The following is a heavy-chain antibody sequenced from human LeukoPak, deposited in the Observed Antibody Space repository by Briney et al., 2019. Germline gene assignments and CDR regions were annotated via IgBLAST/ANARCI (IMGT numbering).Heavy chain of an antibody. J-gene: IGHJ4*02. CDR3: AKEGYYGSGSYYNWVDY. CDR2: ISGSGGST. CDR1: GFTFSSYA. Sequence: GGSLRLSCAASGFTFSSYALSWVRQAPGKGLEWVSAISGSGGSTYYADSVKGRFTISRDNSKNTLYLQMNSLRAEDTAVYYCAKEGYYGSGSYYNWVDYWGQGTLVTVSS. D-gene: IGHD3-10*01. V-gene: IGHV3-23*01.